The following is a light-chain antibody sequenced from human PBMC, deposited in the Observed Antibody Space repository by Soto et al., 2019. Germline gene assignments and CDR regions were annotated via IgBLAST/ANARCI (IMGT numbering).Light chain of an antibody. J-gene: IGKJ1*01. CDR1: QSVSSNY. Sequence: EIVLTQSPGTLSLSPGERATLSCRASQSVSSNYLAWYQQRPGQAPRLLIHGASSRATGIPDRFSGSGSETDFTLVISRLEPEDFAVFYCQQYGSSPRTFGQGTKVDIK. CDR3: QQYGSSPRT. CDR2: GAS. V-gene: IGKV3-20*01.